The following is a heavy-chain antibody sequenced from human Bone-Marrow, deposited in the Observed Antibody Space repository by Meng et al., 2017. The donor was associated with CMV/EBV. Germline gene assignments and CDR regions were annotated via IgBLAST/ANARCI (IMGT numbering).Heavy chain of an antibody. CDR1: GDTFNNYV. CDR2: IIPIFVTA. J-gene: IGHJ4*02. CDR3: ATVKRYCTKGICYRNLDY. D-gene: IGHD2-8*01. Sequence: SVKVSCKASGDTFNNYVFSWVRQAPGQGLEWMGGIIPIFVTANYAQKFQGRVTFSTDEATSTAYMELSSLRSQDTAVYYCATVKRYCTKGICYRNLDYWGQGTLVTVSS. V-gene: IGHV1-69*05.